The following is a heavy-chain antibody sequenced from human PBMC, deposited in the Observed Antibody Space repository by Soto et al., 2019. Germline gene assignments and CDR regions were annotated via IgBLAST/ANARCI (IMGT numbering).Heavy chain of an antibody. CDR1: GGSISSSSYY. J-gene: IGHJ4*02. D-gene: IGHD3-16*02. Sequence: QLQLQESGPGLVKPSETLSLTCTVSGGSISSSSYYWGWIRQPPGKGLEWIGSIYYSGSTYYNPSLKSRVTISVDTSKNQFSLKLSSVTAADTAVYYCARGRSLQSLSYPDYWGQGTLVTVSS. CDR2: IYYSGST. V-gene: IGHV4-39*01. CDR3: ARGRSLQSLSYPDY.